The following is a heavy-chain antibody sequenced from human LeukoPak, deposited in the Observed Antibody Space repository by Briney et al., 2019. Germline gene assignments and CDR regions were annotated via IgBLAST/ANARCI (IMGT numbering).Heavy chain of an antibody. CDR1: GFTFSSYS. J-gene: IGHJ4*02. V-gene: IGHV3-48*04. CDR3: ARAHHRRVYDYVWGSYPY. Sequence: PGGSLRPSCAASGFTFSSYSMNWVRQAPGKGLEWVSYISSSSSTIYYADSVKGRFTISRDNAKNSLYLQMNSLRAEDTAVYYCARAHHRRVYDYVWGSYPYWGQGTLVTVS. D-gene: IGHD3-16*02. CDR2: ISSSSSTI.